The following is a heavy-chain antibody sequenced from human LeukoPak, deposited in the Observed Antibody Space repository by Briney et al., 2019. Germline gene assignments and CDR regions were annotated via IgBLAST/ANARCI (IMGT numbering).Heavy chain of an antibody. J-gene: IGHJ4*02. CDR2: VYPGDSDT. D-gene: IGHD6-19*01. CDR3: ARHESRAGPFDY. CDR1: GYSFTTYW. V-gene: IGHV5-51*01. Sequence: GGSLKISCKGSGYSFTTYWIAWVRQMPGKGLGWMGIVYPGDSDTRYSPSFQGQVTISADKSISTAYLQWSSLKASDTAMYYCARHESRAGPFDYWGQGTLVTVSS.